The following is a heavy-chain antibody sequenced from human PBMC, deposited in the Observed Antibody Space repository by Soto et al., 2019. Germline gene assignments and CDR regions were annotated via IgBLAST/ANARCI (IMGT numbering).Heavy chain of an antibody. CDR3: AKSGVLTDRYYYYGMDV. CDR1: GYSFTSYW. Sequence: GESLKISCKGSGYSFTSYWIGWVRQMPGKGLEWMGIIYPGDSDTRYSPSFQGQVTISADKSISTAYLQWSSLKASDTAMYYCAKSGVLTDRYYYYGMDVWGQGTTVTVSS. D-gene: IGHD3-9*01. V-gene: IGHV5-51*01. J-gene: IGHJ6*02. CDR2: IYPGDSDT.